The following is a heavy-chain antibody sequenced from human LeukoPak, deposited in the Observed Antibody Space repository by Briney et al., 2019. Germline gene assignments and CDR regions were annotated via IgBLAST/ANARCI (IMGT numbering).Heavy chain of an antibody. CDR1: GYTFTSYT. CDR3: ARVNSVDAFDI. V-gene: IGHV1-3*03. CDR2: INAGNGNT. D-gene: IGHD3-22*01. Sequence: ASVKVSCKASGYTFTSYTMHWVRQAPGQRLEWMGWINAGNGNTKHSQEFQGRVTITRDTSASTAYMELSSLRSEDMAVYYCARVNSVDAFDIWGQGTMVTVSS. J-gene: IGHJ3*02.